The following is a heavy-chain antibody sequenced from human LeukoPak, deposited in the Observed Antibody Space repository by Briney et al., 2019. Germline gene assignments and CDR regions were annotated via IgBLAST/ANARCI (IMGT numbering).Heavy chain of an antibody. CDR1: GGSISSYY. D-gene: IGHD3-10*01. Sequence: SETLSLTCTVSGGSISSYYWSWIRQPPGKGLEWIGYIYYSGSTNYNPSLKSRVTISVDTSKNQFSLKLSSVAAADTAVYYCARVGTYGSGSYLSWLDYWGQGTLVTVSS. V-gene: IGHV4-59*01. CDR2: IYYSGST. J-gene: IGHJ4*02. CDR3: ARVGTYGSGSYLSWLDY.